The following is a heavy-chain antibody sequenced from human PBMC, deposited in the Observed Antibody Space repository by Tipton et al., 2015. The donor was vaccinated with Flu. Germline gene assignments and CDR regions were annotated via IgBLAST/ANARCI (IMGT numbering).Heavy chain of an antibody. CDR1: VDSFSDFF. CDR2: INHSGST. Sequence: TLSLTCAVYVDSFSDFFWSWIRQSPGKGLEWIGEINHSGSTFYNPSLKSRVTLSVDTSKNHFSLKLNSVTAADTAVYYCARSMVGIFGVVEGCHGMGVWGQGTTVSVSS. D-gene: IGHD3-3*01. J-gene: IGHJ6*02. V-gene: IGHV4-34*01. CDR3: ARSMVGIFGVVEGCHGMGV.